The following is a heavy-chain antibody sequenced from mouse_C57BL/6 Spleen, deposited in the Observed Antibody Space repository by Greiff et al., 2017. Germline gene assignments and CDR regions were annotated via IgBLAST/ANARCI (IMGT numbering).Heavy chain of an antibody. CDR2: ISSGSSTI. CDR1: GFTFSDYG. V-gene: IGHV5-17*01. D-gene: IGHD1-1*01. CDR3: AITTVGYFDV. Sequence: EVKLMESGGGLVKPGGSLKLSCAASGFTFSDYGMHWVRQAPEKGLEWVAYISSGSSTIYYADTAKGRFTISRDNAKNTLFLQMTSLRSEDTAMYYCAITTVGYFDVWGTGTTVTVSA. J-gene: IGHJ1*03.